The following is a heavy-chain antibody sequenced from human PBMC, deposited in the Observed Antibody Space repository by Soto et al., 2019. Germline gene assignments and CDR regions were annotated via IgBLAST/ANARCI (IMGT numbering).Heavy chain of an antibody. CDR3: ARHLGDAVPAARRIDP. D-gene: IGHD2-2*01. CDR2: IYGSGST. V-gene: IGHV4-59*08. J-gene: IGHJ5*02. CDR1: GGSISSYS. Sequence: QVQLQESGPGLVKPSETLSLTCTVSGGSISSYSWSWIRQPPGKGLEWIGSIYGSGSTDYNPSLESRVAISIATSKNQFSLKLSSVNAADTAIYYCARHLGDAVPAARRIDPWGQGTLVTVSS.